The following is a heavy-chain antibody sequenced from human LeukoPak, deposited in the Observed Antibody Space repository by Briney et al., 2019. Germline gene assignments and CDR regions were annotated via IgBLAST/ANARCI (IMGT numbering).Heavy chain of an antibody. CDR3: ARGRKSFNWFDP. J-gene: IGHJ5*02. V-gene: IGHV4-34*01. CDR2: INHSGST. D-gene: IGHD3-10*01. CDR1: GGPFSGYY. Sequence: SETLSLTCAVYGGPFSGYYWSWIRQPPGKGLEWIGEINHSGSTNCNPSLKSRVTISVDTSKNQFSLKLSSVTAADTAVYYCARGRKSFNWFDPWGQGTLVTVSS.